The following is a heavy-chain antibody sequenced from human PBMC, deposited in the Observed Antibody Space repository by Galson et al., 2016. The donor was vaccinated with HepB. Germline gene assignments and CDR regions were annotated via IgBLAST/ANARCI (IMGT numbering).Heavy chain of an antibody. Sequence: ETLSPTSTVSDGSSNPSSFCCGRIPRPPGKGLDCIGTVDRGKINYSPSLEGRGTISVGMSTDMLSLKLTSLTAADEAAYYCARAGLGTKASFDYWGRGTLVAVSS. J-gene: IGHJ4*02. D-gene: IGHD1/OR15-1a*01. V-gene: IGHV4-39*01. CDR3: ARAGLGTKASFDY. CDR2: VDRGKI. CDR1: DGSSNPSSFC.